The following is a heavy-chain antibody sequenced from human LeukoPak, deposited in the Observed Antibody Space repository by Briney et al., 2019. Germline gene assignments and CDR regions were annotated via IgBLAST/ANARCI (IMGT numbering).Heavy chain of an antibody. CDR2: INTDGSGT. CDR1: GFTFSNYW. CDR3: ARGRPVDV. J-gene: IGHJ6*04. V-gene: IGHV3-74*01. Sequence: PGGSLRLSCAASGFTFSNYWMHWVRHVPGKGLVWVPRINTDGSGTTYADSVKGRFTISRDNAKNTLYLQMNSLRAEDTAVYYCARGRPVDVWGKGTTVTVAS.